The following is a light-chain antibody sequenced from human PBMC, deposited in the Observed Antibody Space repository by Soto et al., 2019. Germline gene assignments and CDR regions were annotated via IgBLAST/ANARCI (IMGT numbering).Light chain of an antibody. CDR2: SNN. CDR1: SSSIGTNF. Sequence: QSVLTPPPSASGTPGQRVSISCSGYSSSIGTNFVYWYRQLPGTAPKVLIHSNNQRPSGVPDRFSGSKSGTSASLAIGGLRSEDEADYYCAARDDNLSTYVFGSGTKVTVL. V-gene: IGLV1-47*02. CDR3: AARDDNLSTYV. J-gene: IGLJ1*01.